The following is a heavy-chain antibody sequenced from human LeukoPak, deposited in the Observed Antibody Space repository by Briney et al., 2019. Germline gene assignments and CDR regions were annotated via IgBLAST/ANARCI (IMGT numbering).Heavy chain of an antibody. Sequence: PSETLSLTCTVSGGSISSYYWSWIRQPPGKGLEWIGYIYYSGNTYYNASLKSQVSISIDTSKNQFSLRLTSVTAADTAVYYCARQTGSGLFILPGGQGTLVTVSS. CDR1: GGSISSYY. V-gene: IGHV4-59*04. CDR2: IYYSGNT. D-gene: IGHD3/OR15-3a*01. CDR3: ARQTGSGLFILP. J-gene: IGHJ4*02.